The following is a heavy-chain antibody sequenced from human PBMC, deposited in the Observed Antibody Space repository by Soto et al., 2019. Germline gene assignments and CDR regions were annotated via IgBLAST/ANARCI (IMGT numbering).Heavy chain of an antibody. V-gene: IGHV5-51*03. Sequence: EVQLVQSGAEVKKPGESLKISCQGSGYNFSNSWIGWVRQMPGEGLEWVGFIWPGDSDTRYSPSFQGQVTISADKSISTAYLQWRSLKASDTAMYYCARRGASLDNWFDPWGQGTLVTVSS. CDR3: ARRGASLDNWFDP. CDR2: IWPGDSDT. J-gene: IGHJ5*02. CDR1: GYNFSNSW. D-gene: IGHD2-15*01.